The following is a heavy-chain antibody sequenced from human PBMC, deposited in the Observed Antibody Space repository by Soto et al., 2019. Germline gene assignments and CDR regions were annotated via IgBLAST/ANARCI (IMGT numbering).Heavy chain of an antibody. V-gene: IGHV3-13*04. D-gene: IGHD3-10*01. CDR1: GFTFSSYD. CDR2: IGTAGDT. J-gene: IGHJ4*02. Sequence: EVQLVESGGGLVQPGGSLRLSCAASGFTFSSYDMHWVRQATGKGLEWVSAIGTAGDTYYPGSVKGRFTISRENAKNSLYLQMNSLRAGDTAVYYCARDLGSGVFDYWGQGTLVTVSS. CDR3: ARDLGSGVFDY.